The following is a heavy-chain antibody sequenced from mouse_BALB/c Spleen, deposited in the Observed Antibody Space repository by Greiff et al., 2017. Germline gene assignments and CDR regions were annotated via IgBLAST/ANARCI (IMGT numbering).Heavy chain of an antibody. CDR1: GFAFSSYD. J-gene: IGHJ3*01. Sequence: DVHLVESGGGLVKPGGSLKLSCAASGFAFSSYDMSWVRQTPEKRLEWVAYISSGGGSTYYPDTVKGRFTISRDNAKNTLYLQMSSLKSEDTAMYYCARHGGLRREFAYWGQGTLVTVSA. D-gene: IGHD2-4*01. CDR3: ARHGGLRREFAY. V-gene: IGHV5-12-1*01. CDR2: ISSGGGST.